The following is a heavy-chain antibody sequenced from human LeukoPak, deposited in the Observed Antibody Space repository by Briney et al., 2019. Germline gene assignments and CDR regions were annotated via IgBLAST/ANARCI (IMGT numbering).Heavy chain of an antibody. CDR3: ARHASGDYVFLDEYFDY. J-gene: IGHJ4*02. CDR1: GGSISSYY. D-gene: IGHD4-17*01. CDR2: IYYSGST. Sequence: PSETLSLTCTVSGGSISSYYWSWIRQPPAKRLEWIGHIYYSGSTNYNPSLKSRVTISVDTSKNQFSLKLSFVTAADTAVYYCARHASGDYVFLDEYFDYWGQGALVTVSS. V-gene: IGHV4-59*01.